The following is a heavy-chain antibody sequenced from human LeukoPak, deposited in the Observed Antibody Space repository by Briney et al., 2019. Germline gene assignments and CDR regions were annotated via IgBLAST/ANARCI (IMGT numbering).Heavy chain of an antibody. CDR1: GYTFTGYY. V-gene: IGHV1-2*02. CDR2: INPKSGGT. D-gene: IGHD3-22*01. J-gene: IGHJ4*02. Sequence: ASVKVSCKASGYTFTGYYMHWVRQAPGQGREWMGWINPKSGGTNYAQKFQGGVTMTRDTSISTAYMELSRLRSDDTAVYYCARGDSSGNNDYWGQGPLVTVSS. CDR3: ARGDSSGNNDY.